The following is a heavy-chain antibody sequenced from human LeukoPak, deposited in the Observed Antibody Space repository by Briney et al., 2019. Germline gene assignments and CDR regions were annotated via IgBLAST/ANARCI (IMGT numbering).Heavy chain of an antibody. D-gene: IGHD6-19*01. Sequence: PGGSLRLSCAASGFTFSSYWMHWVRQAPGKGLVWVSRINSDGSSTSYADSVKGRFTISRDNAKNSLYLQMNSLRAEDTAVYYCARDGSGSGWYGYWGQGTLVTVSS. CDR1: GFTFSSYW. CDR2: INSDGSST. CDR3: ARDGSGSGWYGY. V-gene: IGHV3-74*01. J-gene: IGHJ4*02.